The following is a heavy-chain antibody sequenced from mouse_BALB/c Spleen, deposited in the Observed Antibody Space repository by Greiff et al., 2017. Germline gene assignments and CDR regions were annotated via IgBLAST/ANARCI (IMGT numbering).Heavy chain of an antibody. CDR1: GYTFTSYW. J-gene: IGHJ2*01. V-gene: IGHV1S81*02. D-gene: IGHD2-3*01. CDR3: ARRDGYLDY. Sequence: QVQLKQPGAELVKPGASVKLSCKASGYTFTSYWMHWVKQRPGQGLEWIGEINPSNGRTNYNEKFKSKATLTVDKSSSTAYMQLSSLTSEDSAVYYCARRDGYLDYWGQGTTLTVSS. CDR2: INPSNGRT.